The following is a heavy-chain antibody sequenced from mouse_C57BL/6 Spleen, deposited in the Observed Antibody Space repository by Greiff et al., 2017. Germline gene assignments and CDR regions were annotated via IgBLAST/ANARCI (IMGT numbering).Heavy chain of an antibody. CDR2: INPNYGTT. V-gene: IGHV1-39*01. CDR3: ARGYGSRRDAMDY. CDR1: GYSFTDYN. J-gene: IGHJ4*01. Sequence: VQLQQSGPELVKPGASVKISCKASGYSFTDYNMNWVKQSNGKRLEWIGVINPNYGTTSYNQKFKGKATLTVDQSSSTAYMQLSSLTAEDSAFYYTARGYGSRRDAMDYWGQGTSVTVSS. D-gene: IGHD1-1*01.